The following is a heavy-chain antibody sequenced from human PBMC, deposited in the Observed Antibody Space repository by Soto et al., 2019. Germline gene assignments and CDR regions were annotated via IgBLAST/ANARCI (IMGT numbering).Heavy chain of an antibody. CDR3: AKGSQRQWLSPRFAY. J-gene: IGHJ4*02. CDR1: GFTFSSYA. D-gene: IGHD6-19*01. V-gene: IGHV3-23*01. CDR2: ISGSGGAT. Sequence: EVQLLESGGGLVQPGGSLRLSCATFGFTFSSYAMSWVRQAPGKGLERVSAISGSGGATDYADSVKDRFTISGDNSKNTLYLQMNSPRAEDTAVYYCAKGSQRQWLSPRFAYWGQGTLVTVSS.